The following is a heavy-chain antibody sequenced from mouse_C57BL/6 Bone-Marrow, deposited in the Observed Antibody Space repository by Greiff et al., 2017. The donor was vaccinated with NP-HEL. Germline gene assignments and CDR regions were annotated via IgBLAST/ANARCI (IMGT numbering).Heavy chain of an antibody. CDR3: ARGITTVVGGDY. CDR2: IYPGSGST. V-gene: IGHV1-55*01. CDR1: GYTFTSYW. J-gene: IGHJ2*01. D-gene: IGHD1-1*01. Sequence: QVQLQQSGAELVKPGASVKMSCKASGYTFTSYWITWVKQRPGQGLEWIGDIYPGSGSTNYNEKFKSKATLTVDTSSSTAYMQLSSLTSEDSAVYYCARGITTVVGGDYWGQGTTLTVSS.